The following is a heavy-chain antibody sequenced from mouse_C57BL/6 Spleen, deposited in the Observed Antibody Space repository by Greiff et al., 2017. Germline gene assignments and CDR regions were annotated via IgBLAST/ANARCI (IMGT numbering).Heavy chain of an antibody. Sequence: VQLKESGPVLVKPGASVKMSCKASGYTFTDYYMNWVKQSHGKSLEWIGVINPYNGGTSYNQKFKGKATLTVDKSSSTAYMERNSLTSEDSAVYYCGRSGDYGSSAYAMDYWGQGTSVTVSS. D-gene: IGHD1-1*01. J-gene: IGHJ4*01. CDR2: INPYNGGT. CDR3: GRSGDYGSSAYAMDY. CDR1: GYTFTDYY. V-gene: IGHV1-19*01.